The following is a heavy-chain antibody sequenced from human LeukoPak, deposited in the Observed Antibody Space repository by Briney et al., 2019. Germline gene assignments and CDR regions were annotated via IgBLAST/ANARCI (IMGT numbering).Heavy chain of an antibody. V-gene: IGHV4-61*02. Sequence: SETLSLTCTVSGCSINSGTYYWSWIRQPAGKGLEWIGRMYTSGSTNYNPSLESRVTISVDTSKNQFSLNLSSVTAADTAVYYCARGKYSSTLYYFYYMGVWGKGTTVTVSS. CDR2: MYTSGST. CDR3: ARGKYSSTLYYFYYMGV. D-gene: IGHD6-19*01. J-gene: IGHJ6*03. CDR1: GCSINSGTYY.